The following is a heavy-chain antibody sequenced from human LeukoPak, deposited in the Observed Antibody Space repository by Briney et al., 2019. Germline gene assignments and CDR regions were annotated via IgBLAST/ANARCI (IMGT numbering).Heavy chain of an antibody. J-gene: IGHJ4*02. CDR2: FSCFNRDT. V-gene: IGHV1-18*01. CDR3: ARDPSNTSGYRVYHDY. Sequence: ASVKVSCKASGYTFNKYGISWVRQAPGQGLEWMGCFSCFNRDTRYAQKFQGRVTMTTDTSTSTVYMELRSLRSDDTAVYYCARDPSNTSGYRVYHDYWGQGALVTVSS. D-gene: IGHD6-19*01. CDR1: GYTFNKYG.